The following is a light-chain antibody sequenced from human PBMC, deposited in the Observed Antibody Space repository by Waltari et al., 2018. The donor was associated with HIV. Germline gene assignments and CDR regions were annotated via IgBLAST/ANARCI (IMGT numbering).Light chain of an antibody. V-gene: IGLV8-61*01. Sequence: QTVVTQEPSFSVSPGGTVSLTCGLSSGYVSTSYYPSWYQQTPGQAPRTLIYSTNTRSSGVPDRFSGSILGNKAALTITGAQADDESDYYCVLYMGSGIQVFGGGTKLTVL. CDR1: SGYVSTSYY. J-gene: IGLJ3*02. CDR2: STN. CDR3: VLYMGSGIQV.